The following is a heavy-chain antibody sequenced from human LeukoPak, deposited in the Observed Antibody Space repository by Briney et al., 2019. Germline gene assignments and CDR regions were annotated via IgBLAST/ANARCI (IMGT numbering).Heavy chain of an antibody. D-gene: IGHD3-22*01. CDR1: GFTFDDYA. CDR3: AKDIDYDSSGYPLMFHY. Sequence: GRSLRLSCAASGFTFDDYAMHWVRQAPGKGLEWVSGISWNSGSIGYADSVKGRFTISRDNAKNSLYLQMNSLRAEDTASYYCAKDIDYDSSGYPLMFHYWGQGTLVTVSS. V-gene: IGHV3-9*01. J-gene: IGHJ4*02. CDR2: ISWNSGSI.